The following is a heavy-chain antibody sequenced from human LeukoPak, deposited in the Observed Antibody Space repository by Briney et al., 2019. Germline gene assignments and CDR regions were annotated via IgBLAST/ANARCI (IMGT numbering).Heavy chain of an antibody. CDR1: GYSISSGYY. Sequence: SETLSLTCAVSGYSISSGYYWGWIRQPPGKGLEWIGSIYHSGSTYYNPSLKSRVTISVDTSKNQFSLKLSSVTAADTAVYYCARYPDSGRGWPGWDYWGQGTLVTVSS. CDR3: ARYPDSGRGWPGWDY. D-gene: IGHD6-19*01. V-gene: IGHV4-38-2*01. CDR2: IYHSGST. J-gene: IGHJ4*02.